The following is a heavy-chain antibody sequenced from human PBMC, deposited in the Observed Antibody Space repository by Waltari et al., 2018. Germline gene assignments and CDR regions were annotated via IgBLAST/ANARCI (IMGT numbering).Heavy chain of an antibody. CDR3: ARDGSVGQWLYAFDI. CDR1: GGSISSSSYY. J-gene: IGHJ3*02. CDR2: IYYSGST. Sequence: QLQLQESGPGLVKPSETLSLTCTVSGGSISSSSYYWGGIRQPPGKGLEWIGSIYYSGSTYYNPSLKSRVTISVDTSKNQFSLKLSSVTAADTAVYYCARDGSVGQWLYAFDIWGQGTMVTVSS. V-gene: IGHV4-39*07. D-gene: IGHD6-19*01.